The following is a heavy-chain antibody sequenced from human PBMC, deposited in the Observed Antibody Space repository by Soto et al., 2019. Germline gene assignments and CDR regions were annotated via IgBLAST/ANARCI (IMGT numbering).Heavy chain of an antibody. CDR3: ARDLEVVAATTYNWFDP. V-gene: IGHV1-69*06. CDR1: GGTFSSYA. D-gene: IGHD2-15*01. J-gene: IGHJ5*02. Sequence: QVQLVQSGAEVKKPGSSVKVSCQASGGTFSSYAISWVRQAPGQGLEWMGGIIPLFGTANYAQKFQGRVTITADKSTSTAYMELSSLRSEDTAVYYCARDLEVVAATTYNWFDPWGQGTLVTVSS. CDR2: IIPLFGTA.